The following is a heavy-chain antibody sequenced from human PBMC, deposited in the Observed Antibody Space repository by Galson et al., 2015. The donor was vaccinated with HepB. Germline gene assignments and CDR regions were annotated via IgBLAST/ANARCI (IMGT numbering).Heavy chain of an antibody. CDR1: GFTFSSYS. J-gene: IGHJ5*02. V-gene: IGHV3-21*01. D-gene: IGHD4-17*01. CDR3: ARAGPVTTPHWFDP. Sequence: SLRLSCAASGFTFSSYSMNWVRQAPGKGLEWVSSITSGSSYIYYADSVKGRFTISRDNAKNSLFLQMNSLRAEDTAIYYCARAGPVTTPHWFDPWGQGTLVTVSS. CDR2: ITSGSSYI.